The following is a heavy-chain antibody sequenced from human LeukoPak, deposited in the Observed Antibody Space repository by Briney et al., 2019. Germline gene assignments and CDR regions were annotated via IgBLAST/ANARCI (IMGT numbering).Heavy chain of an antibody. D-gene: IGHD3-22*01. CDR1: GYTFTGYY. Sequence: ASVKLSCKASGYTFTGYYMHWVREAPGQGLEWMGIINPSGGSTSYAQKFQGRVTMTRDTSTSTVHMELSSLRSEDTAVYYCARDSSNLPPDDSSGYYDYWGQGTLVTVSS. CDR2: INPSGGST. CDR3: ARDSSNLPPDDSSGYYDY. J-gene: IGHJ4*02. V-gene: IGHV1-46*01.